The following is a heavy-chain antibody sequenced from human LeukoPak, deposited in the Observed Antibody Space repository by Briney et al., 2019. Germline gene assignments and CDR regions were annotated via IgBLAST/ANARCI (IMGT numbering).Heavy chain of an antibody. CDR3: ARERVDWGPPHNWFDP. CDR1: GFTVSSNY. V-gene: IGHV3-11*04. Sequence: KTGGSLRLSCAASGFTVSSNYMSWVRQAPGKGLEWVSYISSSGSTIYYADSVKGRFTISRDNAKNSLYLQMNSLRAEDTAVYYCARERVDWGPPHNWFDPWGQGTLVTVSS. D-gene: IGHD3-9*01. CDR2: ISSSGSTI. J-gene: IGHJ5*02.